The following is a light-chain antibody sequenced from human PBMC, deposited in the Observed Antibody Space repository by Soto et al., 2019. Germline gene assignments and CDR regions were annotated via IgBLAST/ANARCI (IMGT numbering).Light chain of an antibody. CDR1: QGISNW. CDR3: QHYKNYPWT. CDR2: GAS. V-gene: IGKV1-8*01. Sequence: ALRMTQSPSSLSASTGDRVTITCRASQGISNWLAWYKQRPGKAPKLLVYGASTLQSGVPSRFSGSGSGTDFTLTISGLQSEDFATYYCQHYKNYPWTFGQGTKVEVK. J-gene: IGKJ1*01.